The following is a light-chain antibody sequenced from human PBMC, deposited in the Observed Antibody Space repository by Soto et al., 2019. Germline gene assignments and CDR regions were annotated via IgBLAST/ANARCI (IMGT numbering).Light chain of an antibody. V-gene: IGKV3-20*01. CDR1: QSVTISF. CDR2: GIS. CDR3: QQYSSLPHT. J-gene: IGKJ2*01. Sequence: ENVLTQSPGTLSLSPGQRATLSCRASQSVTISFFAWYQQKPGQSPRLLIYGISSRAAGIPDRFSGSGSGTDFTLTISRLEPEDFVVYYCQQYSSLPHTFGQGTKLEVK.